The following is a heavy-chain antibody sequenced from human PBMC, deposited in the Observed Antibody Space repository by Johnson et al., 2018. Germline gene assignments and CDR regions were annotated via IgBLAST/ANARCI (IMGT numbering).Heavy chain of an antibody. V-gene: IGHV3-23*01. CDR2: ISNSGGNT. Sequence: EVQLLESGGGLVQXGGSLRLXCAASGFTFSSYAMSWFRQAPGKGLEWVSAISNSGGNTFYADSVKGRFTISRENSKNTLYLQMNTLGAEDTAVYYCAKDRHSSGWLAEYFQHWGQGTLVTVSS. CDR1: GFTFSSYA. D-gene: IGHD6-19*01. CDR3: AKDRHSSGWLAEYFQH. J-gene: IGHJ1*01.